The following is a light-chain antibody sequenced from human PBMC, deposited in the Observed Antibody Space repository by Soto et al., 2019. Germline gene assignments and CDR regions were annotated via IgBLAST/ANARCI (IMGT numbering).Light chain of an antibody. J-gene: IGLJ3*02. CDR2: DVT. CDR1: SSDVGGYDY. CDR3: SSGTIRVIHVV. Sequence: QSALTQPASVSGSPGQSITISCTGTSSDVGGYDYVSWYQQNPGKAPKLLISDVTDRASGVSHRFSGSKSVNTATLTISGIQAEDEADYYCSSGTIRVIHVVFGGGTQLTVL. V-gene: IGLV2-14*01.